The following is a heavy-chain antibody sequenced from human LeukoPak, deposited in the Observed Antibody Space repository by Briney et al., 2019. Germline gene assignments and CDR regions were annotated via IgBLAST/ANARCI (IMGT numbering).Heavy chain of an antibody. J-gene: IGHJ4*02. Sequence: PGGSLRLSCAASGFTFSSYAMSWVRQAPGKGLEWVSVISGSGGSTYFTDSVKGRFTISRDNSKSTLYLQMNSLRAEDTAVYYRAKSFDTIFGVVTSWGQGTLVTVSS. V-gene: IGHV3-23*01. CDR3: AKSFDTIFGVVTS. CDR2: ISGSGGST. D-gene: IGHD3-3*01. CDR1: GFTFSSYA.